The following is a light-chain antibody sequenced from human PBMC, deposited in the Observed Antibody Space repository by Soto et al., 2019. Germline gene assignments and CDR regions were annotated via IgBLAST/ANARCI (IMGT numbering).Light chain of an antibody. J-gene: IGLJ3*02. CDR2: DVT. CDR3: CSYAGTYNFWV. CDR1: NSDIGGYNY. V-gene: IGLV2-11*01. Sequence: QSALTQPRSVSGSPGQSVTISCTGTNSDIGGYNYVSWYQQHPGKAPNVMIYDVTRRPSGVPDRFSGSKSGNTASLTISGRQAEDEADYYCCSYAGTYNFWVFGGGTKVTVL.